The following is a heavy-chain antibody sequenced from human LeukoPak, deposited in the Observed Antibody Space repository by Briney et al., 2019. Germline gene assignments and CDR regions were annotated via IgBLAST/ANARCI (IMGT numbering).Heavy chain of an antibody. V-gene: IGHV3-30*02. D-gene: IGHD4-17*01. CDR2: IRYDGSNK. CDR3: AKSFYGDYGYYYYYYYMDV. CDR1: GFTFSSYG. J-gene: IGHJ6*03. Sequence: GGSLRLSCAASGFTFSSYGMHWVRQAPGKGLEWVAFIRYDGSNKYYADSVKGRFTISRDNSKNTLYLQMNSLRAEDTAVYYCAKSFYGDYGYYYYYYYMDVWGKGTTVTISS.